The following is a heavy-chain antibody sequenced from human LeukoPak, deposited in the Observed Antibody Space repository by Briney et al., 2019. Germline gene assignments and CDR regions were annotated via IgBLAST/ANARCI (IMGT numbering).Heavy chain of an antibody. CDR3: ARDPCSGGSCYLDH. V-gene: IGHV3-30*04. J-gene: IGHJ4*02. CDR2: ISYDGSNK. Sequence: GRSLRLSCAASGFTFSSYAMHWVRQAPGKGLEWVAVISYDGSNKYYADSVKGRFTISRDNSKNTLYLQMNSLRAEDTAVYYCARDPCSGGSCYLDHWGQGTLVTVSS. CDR1: GFTFSSYA. D-gene: IGHD2-15*01.